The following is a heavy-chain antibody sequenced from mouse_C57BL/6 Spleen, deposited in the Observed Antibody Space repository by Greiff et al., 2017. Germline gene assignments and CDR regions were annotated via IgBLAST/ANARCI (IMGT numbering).Heavy chain of an antibody. CDR2: INTNNGGT. CDR1: GYTFTDYY. J-gene: IGHJ1*03. D-gene: IGHD2-4*01. CDR3: TRWGDYDWDFDG. Sequence: EVQLQQSGPELVKPGASVKISCKASGYTFTDYYMNWVKQSHGKSLEWIGDINTNNGGTSYNQKFKGKATLTVNKSSSTSYMELRSLTSEYSAGYYCTRWGDYDWDFDGWGTGTTVTVSS. V-gene: IGHV1-26*01.